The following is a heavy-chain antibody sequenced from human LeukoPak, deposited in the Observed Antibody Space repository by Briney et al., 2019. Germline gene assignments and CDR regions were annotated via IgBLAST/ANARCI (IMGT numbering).Heavy chain of an antibody. CDR3: ARDPETTVTTGGFDY. J-gene: IGHJ4*02. V-gene: IGHV3-30*03. CDR1: GFTFSSYG. D-gene: IGHD4-17*01. CDR2: ISYDGSNK. Sequence: PGGSLRLSCAASGFTFSSYGMHWVRQAPGKGLEWVAVISYDGSNKYYADSVKGRFTISRDNSKNTLYLQMNSLRAEDTAVYYCARDPETTVTTGGFDYWGQGTLVTVSS.